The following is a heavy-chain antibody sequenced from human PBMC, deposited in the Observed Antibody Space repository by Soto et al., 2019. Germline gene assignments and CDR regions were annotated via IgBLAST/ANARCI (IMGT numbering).Heavy chain of an antibody. D-gene: IGHD6-19*01. Sequence: ASVKVSCKASGYTFTSYGISWVRQAPGQGLEWMGWANAYNGNTNYAQKFQGRVTMTTDTSTSTAYMELRSLRSDDTAVYYCAREAVSGRTGFDYWGQGTLVTVSS. CDR2: ANAYNGNT. V-gene: IGHV1-18*01. CDR1: GYTFTSYG. CDR3: AREAVSGRTGFDY. J-gene: IGHJ4*02.